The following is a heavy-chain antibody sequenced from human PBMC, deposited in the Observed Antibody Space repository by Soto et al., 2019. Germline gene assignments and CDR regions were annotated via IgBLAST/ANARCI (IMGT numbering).Heavy chain of an antibody. J-gene: IGHJ6*03. CDR3: GRGSRGGLYYSSSYRDV. V-gene: IGHV3-48*01. CDR1: GFTFSSYS. Sequence: EVQLVESGGGLVQPGGSLRLSCAASGFTFSSYSMNWVRQAPGKGLEWVSYISSSSSTIYYADSVKGRFTISRDNAKNSLYRQINGRRAENTAVYYWGRGSRGGLYYSSSYRDVW. CDR2: ISSSSSTI. D-gene: IGHD2-15*01.